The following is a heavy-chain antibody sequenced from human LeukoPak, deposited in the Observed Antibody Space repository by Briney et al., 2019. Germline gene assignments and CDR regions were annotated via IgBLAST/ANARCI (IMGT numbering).Heavy chain of an antibody. Sequence: KSGGSLRLSCAASEFTFSTYSMNWVRQAPGKGLEWVSSISSGSTYIYYADSVKGRFTISRDNSNNTLYLQMNSLRAEDTAVYYCAKDYLMMSVSGPDWDYWGQGTLVTVSS. CDR3: AKDYLMMSVSGPDWDY. V-gene: IGHV3-21*01. CDR2: ISSGSTYI. J-gene: IGHJ4*02. CDR1: EFTFSTYS. D-gene: IGHD3-16*01.